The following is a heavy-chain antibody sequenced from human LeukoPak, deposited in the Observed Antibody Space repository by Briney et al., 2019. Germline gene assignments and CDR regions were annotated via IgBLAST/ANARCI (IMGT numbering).Heavy chain of an antibody. CDR1: GFTVSSTY. CDR3: ASRHCSGGDCYFAGADPFDH. J-gene: IGHJ4*02. Sequence: GGSLRLSCAASGFTVSSTYMSWVRQSPGKGLEWVSVVYKDGKMFYIDAVKGRFAISRDTSKNTVYLQMNNLRAEDTAVYYCASRHCSGGDCYFAGADPFDHWGQGTLVTVSS. V-gene: IGHV3-53*01. D-gene: IGHD2-21*01. CDR2: VYKDGKM.